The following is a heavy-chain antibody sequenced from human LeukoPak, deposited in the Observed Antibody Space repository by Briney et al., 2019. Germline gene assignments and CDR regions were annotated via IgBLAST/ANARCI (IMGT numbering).Heavy chain of an antibody. V-gene: IGHV1-69*01. CDR3: ARSHRDGVVVITDNWFDP. CDR2: IIPIFGTA. CDR1: GGTFSSYA. D-gene: IGHD3-22*01. J-gene: IGHJ5*02. Sequence: GSSVKVSCEASGGTFSSYAISWVRQAPGQGLEWMGGIIPIFGTANYAQKFQGRVTITADESTSTAYMELSSLRSEDTAVYYCARSHRDGVVVITDNWFDPWGQGTLVTVSS.